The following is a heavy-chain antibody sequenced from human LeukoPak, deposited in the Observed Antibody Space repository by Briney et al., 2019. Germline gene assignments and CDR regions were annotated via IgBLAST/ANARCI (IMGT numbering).Heavy chain of an antibody. D-gene: IGHD2-2*01. CDR3: ARDALDVLSTDY. CDR1: GFTFSNAW. Sequence: GGSLRLSCAASGFTFSNAWMSWVRQAPGKGLEWVANIKQDGSEEYYVDSVKGRFTISRDNAKNSLYLQMNSLRAEDTAVYYCARDALDVLSTDYWGQGTLVTVSS. V-gene: IGHV3-7*01. J-gene: IGHJ4*02. CDR2: IKQDGSEE.